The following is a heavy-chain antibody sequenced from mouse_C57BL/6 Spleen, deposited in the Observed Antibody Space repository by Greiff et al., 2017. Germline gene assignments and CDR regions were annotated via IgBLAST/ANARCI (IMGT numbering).Heavy chain of an antibody. J-gene: IGHJ1*03. Sequence: QVQLQQSGAELVRPGTSVKMSCKASGYTFTNYWIGWAKQRPGHGLEWIGDIYPGGGYTKYNEKFKGKATLTADKSSSTAYMQFSSLTSEDSAIYYCARLTGTCWYFDVWGTGTTVTVSS. CDR1: GYTFTNYW. D-gene: IGHD4-1*01. CDR3: ARLTGTCWYFDV. CDR2: IYPGGGYT. V-gene: IGHV1-63*01.